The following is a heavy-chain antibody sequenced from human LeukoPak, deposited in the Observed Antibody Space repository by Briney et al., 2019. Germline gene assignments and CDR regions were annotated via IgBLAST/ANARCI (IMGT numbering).Heavy chain of an antibody. CDR2: IYTSGST. CDR3: ARGKGAYDSSGYWGYYFDY. D-gene: IGHD3-22*01. J-gene: IGHJ4*02. V-gene: IGHV4-61*02. Sequence: WVRQVSGKGLEWVGRIYTSGSTNYNPSLKSRVTISVDTSKNQFSLKLSSVTAADTAVYYCARGKGAYDSSGYWGYYFDYWGQGTLVTVSS.